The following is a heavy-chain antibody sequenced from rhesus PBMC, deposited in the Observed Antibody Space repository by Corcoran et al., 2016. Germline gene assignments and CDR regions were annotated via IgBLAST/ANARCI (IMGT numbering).Heavy chain of an antibody. J-gene: IGHJ4*01. V-gene: IGHV4-160*01. D-gene: IGHD5-12*01. Sequence: QVQLQQWGAGLVKPSETLSLTCAVYGGSISSTYWSWIRQPPGKGLEWIGRIRSGGSTNYNPPLKSRVTISIDTSKNQFSLKLSSVTAADTAVYYCARPDVDTGHYFDYWGQGVLVTVSS. CDR1: GGSISSTY. CDR2: IRSGGST. CDR3: ARPDVDTGHYFDY.